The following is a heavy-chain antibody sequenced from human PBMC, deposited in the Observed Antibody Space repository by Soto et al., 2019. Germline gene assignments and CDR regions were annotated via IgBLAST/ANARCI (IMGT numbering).Heavy chain of an antibody. CDR2: IYYSGST. CDR3: ARLDSRGFFDS. CDR1: GGSISSYY. Sequence: PSETLSLTCTVSGGSISSYYWSWIRQPPGKGLEWIGYIYYSGSTNYSPSLKSRITISVDTSKTQFSLKLSSVTAADTAVYYCARLDSRGFFDSWGQGTLVTSPQ. D-gene: IGHD3-22*01. V-gene: IGHV4-59*08. J-gene: IGHJ4*02.